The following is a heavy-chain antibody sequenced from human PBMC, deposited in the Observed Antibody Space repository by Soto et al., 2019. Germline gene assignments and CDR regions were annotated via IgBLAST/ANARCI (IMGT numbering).Heavy chain of an antibody. Sequence: GGSLRLSCAASGFTFSSYAMSWVRQAPGKGLEWVSAISGSGGSTYYADSVKGRFTISRDNSKNTLYLQMNSLRAEDTAVYYCVKDSARSSSGDPWGQGTLVTVSS. D-gene: IGHD6-13*01. V-gene: IGHV3-23*01. CDR3: VKDSARSSSGDP. CDR2: ISGSGGST. CDR1: GFTFSSYA. J-gene: IGHJ5*02.